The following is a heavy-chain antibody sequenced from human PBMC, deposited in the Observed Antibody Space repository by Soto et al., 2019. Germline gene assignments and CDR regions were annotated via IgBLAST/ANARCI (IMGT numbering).Heavy chain of an antibody. V-gene: IGHV3-30*18. CDR3: AKARGANNWANYYGLDV. D-gene: IGHD1-1*01. CDR2: ITYEGSNK. CDR1: GFIFANYG. J-gene: IGHJ6*02. Sequence: GGSLRLSCAASGFIFANYGMHWVRQAPGKGLEWVALITYEGSNKYYADAVKGRFTTPRDNAKNMVSLQMDSLRAEDTAVYYCAKARGANNWANYYGLDVWGQGTTVTVSS.